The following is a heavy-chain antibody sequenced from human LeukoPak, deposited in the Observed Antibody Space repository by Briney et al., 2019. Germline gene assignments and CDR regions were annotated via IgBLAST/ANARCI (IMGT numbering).Heavy chain of an antibody. Sequence: GGSLRLSCAASGFIFSRNSMNWVRQAPGKGLEWVSSISSSSSYIYYADSVKGRFTISRDNAKNSLYLQMNSLRAEDTAVYYCARDHSSGWSPWGQGTLVTVSS. V-gene: IGHV3-21*01. CDR1: GFIFSRNS. CDR2: ISSSSSYI. D-gene: IGHD6-19*01. CDR3: ARDHSSGWSP. J-gene: IGHJ4*02.